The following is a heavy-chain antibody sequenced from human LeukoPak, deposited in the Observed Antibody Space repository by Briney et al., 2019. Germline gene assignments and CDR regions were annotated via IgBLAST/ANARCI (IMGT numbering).Heavy chain of an antibody. CDR1: GFTFSDYY. D-gene: IGHD2-21*02. V-gene: IGHV3-11*04. CDR3: ARYVTATYYFDY. CDR2: ISSSGSTI. Sequence: RPGGSLRLSCAASGFTFSDYYMSWIRQAPGKGLEWVSYISSSGSTIYYADSAKGRFTISRDNAKNSLYLQMNSLRAEDTAVYYCARYVTATYYFDYWGQGTLVTVSS. J-gene: IGHJ4*02.